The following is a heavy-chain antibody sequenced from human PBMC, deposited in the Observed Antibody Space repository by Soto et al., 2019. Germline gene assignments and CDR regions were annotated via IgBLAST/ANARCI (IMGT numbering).Heavy chain of an antibody. V-gene: IGHV1-24*01. CDR3: ATDSTGGGESDYNGMDV. J-gene: IGHJ6*02. D-gene: IGHD3-16*01. CDR2: FDPEDGET. CDR1: GYTLTELS. Sequence: ASVKVSCKVSGYTLTELSMHWVRQAPGKGLEWMGGFDPEDGETIYAQKFQGRVTMTEDTSTDTAYMELSSLRSEDTAVYYCATDSTGGGESDYNGMDVWGQGTTVTVSS.